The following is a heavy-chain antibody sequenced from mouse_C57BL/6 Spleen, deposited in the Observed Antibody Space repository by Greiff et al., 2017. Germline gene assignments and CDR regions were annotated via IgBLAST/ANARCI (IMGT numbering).Heavy chain of an antibody. Sequence: QVQLKQSGAELVKPGASVKLSCKASGYTFTEYTIHWVKQRSGQGLEWIGWFYPGSGSIKYNEKFKDKATLTADKSSSTVYMGVSRLTSEDSAVYCWARDEEEFYDYDDAAGFAYWGQGTLVTVSA. V-gene: IGHV1-62-2*01. D-gene: IGHD2-4*01. CDR2: FYPGSGSI. J-gene: IGHJ3*01. CDR1: GYTFTEYT. CDR3: ARDEEEFYDYDDAAGFAY.